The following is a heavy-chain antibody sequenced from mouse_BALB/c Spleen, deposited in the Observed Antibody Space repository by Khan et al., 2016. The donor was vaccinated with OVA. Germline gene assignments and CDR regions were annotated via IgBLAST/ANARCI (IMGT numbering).Heavy chain of an antibody. D-gene: IGHD2-12*01. CDR3: ARRGLYCIFAY. V-gene: IGHV1-7*01. CDR2: IDPSTGYT. J-gene: IGHJ3*01. Sequence: QVQLQQSGAELAKPGASVTMSCKASGYTFTAYWIHWVKERPGQGLAWIGYIDPSTGYTDYNQKFKDKASLTTDKSSSTAYMQLSSLTSEDSAVYYCARRGLYCIFAYWGQGTLVTVSA. CDR1: GYTFTAYW.